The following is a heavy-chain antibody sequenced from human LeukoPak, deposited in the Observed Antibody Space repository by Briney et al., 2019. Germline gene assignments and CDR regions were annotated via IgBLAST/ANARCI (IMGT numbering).Heavy chain of an antibody. D-gene: IGHD2-15*01. CDR1: GFTFGDYA. Sequence: GVSLRLSCTASGFTFGDYAMSWFRQAPGKGLEWVGFIRSKAYGGTTEYAASVKGRFTISRDDSKSIAYLQMNSLKTEDTAVYYCTRAPPLGYCSGGSCPDAFDIWGQGTMVTVSS. J-gene: IGHJ3*02. CDR2: IRSKAYGGTT. V-gene: IGHV3-49*03. CDR3: TRAPPLGYCSGGSCPDAFDI.